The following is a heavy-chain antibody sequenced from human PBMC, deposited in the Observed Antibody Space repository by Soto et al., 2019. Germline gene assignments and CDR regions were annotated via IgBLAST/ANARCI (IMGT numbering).Heavy chain of an antibody. V-gene: IGHV5-51*01. CDR2: IYPGDHET. J-gene: IGHJ4*02. CDR3: ARSPRSSPYFDY. D-gene: IGHD6-13*01. CDR1: GYTFSNFW. Sequence: LGESLKISCQCSGYTFSNFWIGWVRQLPGKGLEWMGIIYPGDHETRYSPSSHGKVTISADKSINTAYLQWNSLEASDTAFYFCARSPRSSPYFDYWGQGALVTVSS.